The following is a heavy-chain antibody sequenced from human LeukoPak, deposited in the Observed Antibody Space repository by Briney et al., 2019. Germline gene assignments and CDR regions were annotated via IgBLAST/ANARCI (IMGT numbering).Heavy chain of an antibody. CDR3: AKAVAARWLDP. CDR1: GFTFSGHY. CDR2: IKGGGSDT. Sequence: GGSLRLSCAASGFTFSGHYMHWVRQAPGKGLVWVSHIKGGGSDTRYADSVEGRFTISRDNAKNSLYLQMNSLRAEDTAVYYCAKAVAARWLDPWGQGTLVIVSS. V-gene: IGHV3-74*01. D-gene: IGHD6-19*01. J-gene: IGHJ5*02.